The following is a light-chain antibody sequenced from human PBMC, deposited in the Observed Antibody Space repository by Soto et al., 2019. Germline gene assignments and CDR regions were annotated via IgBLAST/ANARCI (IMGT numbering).Light chain of an antibody. CDR1: QSISDW. CDR2: DAS. V-gene: IGKV1-5*01. CDR3: QQYNSYPRT. Sequence: DIQMTQSPSTLSASVGDRVTITCRASQSISDWLAWYQQEPGKAPKLLIYDASGLESGVPSRFSGSGSGTEFTLTISSLQPDDFATYYCQQYNSYPRTFGQGTKVDIK. J-gene: IGKJ1*01.